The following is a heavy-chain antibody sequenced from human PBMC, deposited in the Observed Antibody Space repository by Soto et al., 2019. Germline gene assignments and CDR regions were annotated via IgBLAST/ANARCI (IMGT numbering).Heavy chain of an antibody. J-gene: IGHJ4*02. CDR2: IYHSGST. D-gene: IGHD3-22*01. CDR1: GGSISSSSYY. CDR3: ARAGENYYDIVGFVFDY. V-gene: IGHV4-39*01. Sequence: SETLSLTCTVSGGSISSSSYYWGWIRQPPGKGLEWIGRIYHSGSTNYNPSLKSRVTISVDTSKNQFSLKLSSVTAADTAVYYCARAGENYYDIVGFVFDYWGQGTLVTVSS.